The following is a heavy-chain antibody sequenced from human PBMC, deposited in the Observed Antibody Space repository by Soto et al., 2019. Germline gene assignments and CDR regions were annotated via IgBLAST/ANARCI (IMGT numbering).Heavy chain of an antibody. CDR2: IGSRTSDI. CDR1: GFTLSRHT. CDR3: VRDYYDTSGYPNTFDM. J-gene: IGHJ3*02. V-gene: IGHV3-21*01. D-gene: IGHD3-22*01. Sequence: GSLRLSCAASGFTLSRHTMNWVRQAPGKGLEWVSFIGSRTSDIYYADSVKGRFTISRDNAKNSLYLDLTRLRAEDTAVYFCVRDYYDTSGYPNTFDMWGQGTMVTVSS.